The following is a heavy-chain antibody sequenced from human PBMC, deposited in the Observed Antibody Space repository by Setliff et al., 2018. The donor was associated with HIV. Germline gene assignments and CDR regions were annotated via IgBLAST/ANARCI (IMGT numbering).Heavy chain of an antibody. V-gene: IGHV1-18*04. CDR3: ASVEMATISAFDI. Sequence: ASVKVSCKASGYTFTSHYLHWVRQAPGQGLEWMGWISAYNGNTNYAQKLQGRVTMTTDTSTSTAYMELSSLRSEDTAVYYCASVEMATISAFDIWGQGTMVTVSS. J-gene: IGHJ3*02. CDR1: GYTFTSHY. D-gene: IGHD5-12*01. CDR2: ISAYNGNT.